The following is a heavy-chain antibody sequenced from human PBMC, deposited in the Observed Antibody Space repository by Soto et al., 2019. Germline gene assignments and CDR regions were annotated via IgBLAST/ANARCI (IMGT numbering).Heavy chain of an antibody. CDR2: ISYDGNT. CDR3: ARYQDSTVRDY. CDR1: GGSIIRSGYS. Sequence: SETLSLTCTVSGGSIIRSGYSWGWIRQPPGKGLEWIGCISYDGNTYYNPSLKRRFTISADTSTNQFSLELSSVTAADTAVYYCARYQDSTVRDYWGQGTLVTVSS. D-gene: IGHD2-8*02. J-gene: IGHJ4*02. V-gene: IGHV4-39*01.